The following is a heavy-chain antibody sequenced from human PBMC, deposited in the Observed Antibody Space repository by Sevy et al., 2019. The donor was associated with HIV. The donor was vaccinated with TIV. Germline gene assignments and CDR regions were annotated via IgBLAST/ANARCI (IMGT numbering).Heavy chain of an antibody. CDR2: INANNGDT. CDR3: VRDVGYCSRTDCSYNYFDP. J-gene: IGHJ5*02. V-gene: IGHV1-2*02. CDR1: GYTFSGHY. D-gene: IGHD2-2*01. Sequence: ASVKVSCKASGYTFSGHYMHWVRQAPGQGLEWMGWINANNGDTNYSQKFQGRVTMIRDKSIDTAYLELSSLTSDDTAVYYCVRDVGYCSRTDCSYNYFDPWGQGTRVTVSS.